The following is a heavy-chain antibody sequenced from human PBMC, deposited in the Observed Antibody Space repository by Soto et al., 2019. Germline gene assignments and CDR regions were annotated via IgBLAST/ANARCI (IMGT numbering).Heavy chain of an antibody. D-gene: IGHD5-12*01. Sequence: SLRLSCAASGFTFSSYGMHWVRQAPGKGLEWVAVISYDGSNKYYADSVKGRFTISRDNSKNTLYLQMNSLRAEDTAVYYCAKDLGGYSGYDRSDYWGQGTLVTVSS. CDR3: AKDLGGYSGYDRSDY. CDR1: GFTFSSYG. J-gene: IGHJ4*02. CDR2: ISYDGSNK. V-gene: IGHV3-30*18.